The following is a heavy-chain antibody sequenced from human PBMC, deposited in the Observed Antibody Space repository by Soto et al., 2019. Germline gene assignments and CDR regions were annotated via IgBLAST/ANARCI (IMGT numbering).Heavy chain of an antibody. V-gene: IGHV4-59*08. CDR3: ARYAVDIAPGKYYFDY. CDR1: GGSISSYY. CDR2: IYYSGST. D-gene: IGHD2-21*01. J-gene: IGHJ4*02. Sequence: PSETLSRTCTVSGGSISSYYWSWIRQPPGKGLEWIGYIYYSGSTNYNPSLKSRVTISVDTSKNQFSLKLSSVTAADTAVYYCARYAVDIAPGKYYFDYWGQGTLVTVSS.